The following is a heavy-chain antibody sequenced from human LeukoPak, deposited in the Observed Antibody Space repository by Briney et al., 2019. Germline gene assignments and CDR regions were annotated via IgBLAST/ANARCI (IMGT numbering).Heavy chain of an antibody. V-gene: IGHV5-51*01. CDR3: ARITYYYDSSGYHYYYYYMDV. D-gene: IGHD3-22*01. J-gene: IGHJ6*03. Sequence: GAALKISCKGSGCRFTSYWIGWVRQVPGKGLEWMGIIYPGDSDTRYSPSFQGQVTISADKSISTAYVQCSSLKASDTGMYYCARITYYYDSSGYHYYYYYMDVWGKGTTVTVSS. CDR1: GCRFTSYW. CDR2: IYPGDSDT.